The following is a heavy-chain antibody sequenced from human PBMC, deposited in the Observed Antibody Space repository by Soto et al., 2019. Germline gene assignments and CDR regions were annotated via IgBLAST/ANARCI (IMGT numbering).Heavy chain of an antibody. Sequence: QVPLVQSGAEVKKPGASVKVSCKGSGYGFTTYGITWVRQAPGQGLEWMAWISAHNGNTNYAQKLQGRVTVTRDTSTSIAYMELRSLRSDDTAVYYCARGRYGDYWGQGALVTVSS. J-gene: IGHJ4*02. CDR1: GYGFTTYG. CDR3: ARGRYGDY. V-gene: IGHV1-18*01. D-gene: IGHD1-1*01. CDR2: ISAHNGNT.